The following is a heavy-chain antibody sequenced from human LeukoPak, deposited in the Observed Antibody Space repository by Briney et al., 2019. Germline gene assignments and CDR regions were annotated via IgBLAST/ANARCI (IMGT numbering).Heavy chain of an antibody. Sequence: PGGSLRLSCAASGFTFSSYSMNWVRQAPGKGLEWVSSISSSSSYIYYADSVKGRFTISRDNAKNSLYLQMNSPRAEDTAVYYCARGLGYCSGGSCYVERGGFDPWGQGTLVTVSS. V-gene: IGHV3-21*01. CDR3: ARGLGYCSGGSCYVERGGFDP. J-gene: IGHJ5*02. CDR1: GFTFSSYS. CDR2: ISSSSSYI. D-gene: IGHD2-15*01.